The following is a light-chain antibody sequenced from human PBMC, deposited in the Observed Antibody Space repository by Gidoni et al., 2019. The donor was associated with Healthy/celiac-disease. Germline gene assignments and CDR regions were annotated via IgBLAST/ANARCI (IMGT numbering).Light chain of an antibody. CDR3: SSYTSSSTPVV. V-gene: IGLV2-14*01. J-gene: IGLJ2*01. CDR1: SSDVGGYNY. CDR2: EVS. Sequence: TISCTGTSSDVGGYNYVSWYQQHPGNAPNLMIYEVSTLPSGVSNRFSGSTSGNTASLTISGLQAEVEADYYCSSYTSSSTPVVFGGGTKLTVL.